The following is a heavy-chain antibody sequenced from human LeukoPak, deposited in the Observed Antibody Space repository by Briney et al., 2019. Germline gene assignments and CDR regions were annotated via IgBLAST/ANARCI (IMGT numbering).Heavy chain of an antibody. Sequence: TGGSLRLSCVASGFTFTTYGMYWVRQAPGKGLEWVAFIRYDGSNKYYADSVKGRFTISRDNSKNTLYLQMNSLRAEDTAVYYCAKYCSSTSCLDYWGQGTLVTVSS. CDR2: IRYDGSNK. D-gene: IGHD2-2*01. J-gene: IGHJ4*02. V-gene: IGHV3-30*02. CDR1: GFTFTTYG. CDR3: AKYCSSTSCLDY.